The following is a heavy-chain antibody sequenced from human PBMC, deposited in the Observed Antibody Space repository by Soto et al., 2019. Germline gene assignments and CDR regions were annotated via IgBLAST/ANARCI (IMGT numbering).Heavy chain of an antibody. V-gene: IGHV4-34*01. J-gene: IGHJ4*02. Sequence: QVQLQQRGAGLLKPSETLSLTCAVYGGSLSGYYWSWIRQPPGKALEWIGEFTHSGDTNYNPSLKSRVSISADTSKNEVFVNMSSVTAADTAMYYCARHHVRGRTIAGAAEFWGQGTLVTVSS. CDR1: GGSLSGYY. CDR2: FTHSGDT. CDR3: ARHHVRGRTIAGAAEF. D-gene: IGHD1-26*01.